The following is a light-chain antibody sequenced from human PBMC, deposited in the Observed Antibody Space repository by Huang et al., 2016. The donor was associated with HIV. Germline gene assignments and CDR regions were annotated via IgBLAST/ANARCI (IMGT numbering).Light chain of an antibody. CDR3: QQYNYWPRT. J-gene: IGKJ1*01. CDR2: GAA. Sequence: ETMMTQSQVTLSVAPGERVTLSRRASQTIVTNLACYQQKPGQSPRLLMYGAATRATGIPARFSGSGSGTEFTLTISSLQSEDFAVYFCQQYNYWPRTFGQGTKVEIK. V-gene: IGKV3-15*01. CDR1: QTIVTN.